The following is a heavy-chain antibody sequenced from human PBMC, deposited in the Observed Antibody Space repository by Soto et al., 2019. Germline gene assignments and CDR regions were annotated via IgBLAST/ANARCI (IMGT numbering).Heavy chain of an antibody. CDR3: ARVMAAMQNWLDP. CDR1: GGSISSIDYL. D-gene: IGHD2-2*01. J-gene: IGHJ5*02. V-gene: IGHV4-30-4*01. CDR2: IYHTGTT. Sequence: PSETLSLTCSVSGGSISSIDYLWSWIRQPPGKGLEWIGFIYHTGTTYYNPSLRSRVTISIDTSKSQFSMKLNSVTAADTAVYYCARVMAAMQNWLDPWGQGTLVTVSS.